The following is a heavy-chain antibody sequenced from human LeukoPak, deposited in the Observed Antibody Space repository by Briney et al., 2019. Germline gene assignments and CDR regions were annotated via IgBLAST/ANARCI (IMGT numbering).Heavy chain of an antibody. CDR1: GFTFNRYG. Sequence: GGSLRLSCAASGFTFNRYGMSWVRQAPGKGLEWVALISYDESNTFYADSVKGRFTISRDNSKNTLYLQMNSLRVEDTAVYYCARDGDGDYVFSYYFDYWGQGTLVTVSS. D-gene: IGHD4-17*01. CDR3: ARDGDGDYVFSYYFDY. J-gene: IGHJ4*02. CDR2: ISYDESNT. V-gene: IGHV3-30*03.